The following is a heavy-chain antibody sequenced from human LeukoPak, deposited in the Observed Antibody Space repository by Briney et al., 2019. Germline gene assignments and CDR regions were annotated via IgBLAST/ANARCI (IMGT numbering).Heavy chain of an antibody. V-gene: IGHV5-51*01. D-gene: IGHD2-2*01. J-gene: IGHJ4*02. CDR3: AKIDRQYCSRSSCYALDY. Sequence: GESLKISCKGSGYSFTSYWIGWVRQMPGKGLEWMGIISPGDSDTRYSPSFQGQVTISVDKSISTAYLQWGSLKASDTAIYYCAKIDRQYCSRSSCYALDYWGQGTQVTVSS. CDR2: ISPGDSDT. CDR1: GYSFTSYW.